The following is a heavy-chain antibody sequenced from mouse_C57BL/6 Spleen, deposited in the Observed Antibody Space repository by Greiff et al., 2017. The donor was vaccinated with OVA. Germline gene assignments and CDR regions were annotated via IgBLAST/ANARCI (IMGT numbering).Heavy chain of an antibody. CDR1: GFSFNTYA. V-gene: IGHV10-1*01. J-gene: IGHJ2*01. D-gene: IGHD1-3*01. CDR2: IRSKSNNYAT. Sequence: VQLQQSGGGLVQPKGSLKLSCAASGFSFNTYAMNWVRQAPGKGLEWVARIRSKSNNYATYYADSVKDRFTISRDDSESMLYLQMNNLKTEDTAMYYCVRQSKGGYFDYWGQGTTLTVSS. CDR3: VRQSKGGYFDY.